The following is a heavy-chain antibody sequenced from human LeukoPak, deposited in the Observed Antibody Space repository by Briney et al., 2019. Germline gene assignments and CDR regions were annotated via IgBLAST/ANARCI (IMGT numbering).Heavy chain of an antibody. CDR1: GGTFSSYA. CDR2: IIPIFGTA. Sequence: SVKVSCKASGGTFSSYAISWVRQAPGQGLEWMGGIIPIFGTANYAQNFQGRVTITADESTSTAYTELSSLRSEDTAVYYCARYSGSSADWLDPWGQGTLVTVSS. D-gene: IGHD1-26*01. J-gene: IGHJ5*02. V-gene: IGHV1-69*13. CDR3: ARYSGSSADWLDP.